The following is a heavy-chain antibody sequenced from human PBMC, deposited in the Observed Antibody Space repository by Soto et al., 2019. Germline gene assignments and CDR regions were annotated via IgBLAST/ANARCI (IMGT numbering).Heavy chain of an antibody. Sequence: GGSLRLSCAASGFTFSSYAMHWVRQAPGKGLEWVAVISYDGSNKYYADSVKGRFTISRDNSKNTLYLQMNSLRAEDTAVYYCARDLVARTTMDVWGQGTTVTVSS. J-gene: IGHJ6*02. V-gene: IGHV3-30-3*01. CDR1: GFTFSSYA. CDR2: ISYDGSNK. CDR3: ARDLVARTTMDV. D-gene: IGHD1-1*01.